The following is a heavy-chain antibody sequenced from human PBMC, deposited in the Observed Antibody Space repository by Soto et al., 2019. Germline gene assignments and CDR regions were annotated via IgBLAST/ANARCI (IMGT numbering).Heavy chain of an antibody. V-gene: IGHV3-23*01. D-gene: IGHD3-3*01. CDR3: ARGHFGVTMDV. J-gene: IGHJ6*02. CDR1: EFTFSSYS. Sequence: EVQLLESGGGLVQPGGSLRLSCAASEFTFSSYSMIWVRQAPGKGLEWVSCVNGGVDITYYAVSVKGRFTISRDTSKNTLYLQMNSLIADDTAVFYCARGHFGVTMDVWGQGTKVTVAS. CDR2: VNGGVDIT.